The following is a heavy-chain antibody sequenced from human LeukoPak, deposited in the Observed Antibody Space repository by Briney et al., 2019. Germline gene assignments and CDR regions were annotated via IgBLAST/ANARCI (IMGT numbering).Heavy chain of an antibody. CDR2: ISYDGSNK. Sequence: GRSLRLFCAASGFTFSSYAMHWVRQAPGKGLEWVAVISYDGSNKYYADSVKGRFTISRDNSKNTLYLQMNSLRAEDTAVYYCAREGVYSSGWSAYYYDSSGYGHLDYWGQGTLVTVSS. CDR1: GFTFSSYA. J-gene: IGHJ4*02. D-gene: IGHD3-22*01. V-gene: IGHV3-30*04. CDR3: AREGVYSSGWSAYYYDSSGYGHLDY.